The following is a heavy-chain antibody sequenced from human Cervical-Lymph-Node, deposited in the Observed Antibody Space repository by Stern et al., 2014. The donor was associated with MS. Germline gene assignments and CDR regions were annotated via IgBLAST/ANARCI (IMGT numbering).Heavy chain of an antibody. V-gene: IGHV2-5*02. CDR2: IYWDGRK. CDR1: GFSVTTTGVA. D-gene: IGHD5-18*01. Sequence: SGPTLVKPTQTLTLTCAVSGFSVTTTGVAVGRIPQPPGKALAFLALIYWDGRKEYSPSLKTRLTITTDTSNDQVVLTMTNMDPVDTATYYCAHESRFIYGPAFDYWGQGTLVTVSS. CDR3: AHESRFIYGPAFDY. J-gene: IGHJ4*02.